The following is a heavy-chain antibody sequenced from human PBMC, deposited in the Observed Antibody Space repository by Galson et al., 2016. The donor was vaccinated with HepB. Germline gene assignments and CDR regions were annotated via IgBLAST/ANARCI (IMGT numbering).Heavy chain of an antibody. CDR2: ISYDGSNK. V-gene: IGHV3-30*18. CDR1: GFTFSRYG. Sequence: SLRLSCAVSGFTFSRYGMYWVRQAPAKGPEWVALISYDGSNKYYADSVKGRFTISRDNSKNTLYLQMNSLRAEDTAVYYCAKEGCYYDSSGCGFDYWGQGTLVTVSS. D-gene: IGHD3-22*01. CDR3: AKEGCYYDSSGCGFDY. J-gene: IGHJ4*02.